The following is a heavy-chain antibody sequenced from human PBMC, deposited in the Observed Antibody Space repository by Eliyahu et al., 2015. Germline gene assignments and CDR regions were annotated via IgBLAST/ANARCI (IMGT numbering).Heavy chain of an antibody. D-gene: IGHD6-19*01. Sequence: QVQLVQSGAEVKNPGASVKISCKASGYTFTNYVMHWVXQAPGHRPEWMGWIYCENGNTKXXQNFQGRVTITRDTSASTAYMELSSLRSEDTAVYYCARDSIAVDGSYFDYWGQGTLVSVSS. J-gene: IGHJ4*02. CDR2: IYCENGNT. CDR3: ARDSIAVDGSYFDY. V-gene: IGHV1-3*01. CDR1: GYTFTNYV.